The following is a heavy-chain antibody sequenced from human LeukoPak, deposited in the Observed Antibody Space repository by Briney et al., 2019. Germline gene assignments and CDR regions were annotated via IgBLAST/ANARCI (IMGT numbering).Heavy chain of an antibody. CDR3: ARDPDGDYFDY. CDR2: ISSSSSYI. J-gene: IGHJ4*02. Sequence: GGSLRLSCAASGFTFSSYSMNWVRQAPRKGLEWVSSISSSSSYIYYADSVKGRFTISRDNAKNSLYLQMNSLRAEDTAVYYCARDPDGDYFDYWGQGTLVTVSS. CDR1: GFTFSSYS. V-gene: IGHV3-21*01.